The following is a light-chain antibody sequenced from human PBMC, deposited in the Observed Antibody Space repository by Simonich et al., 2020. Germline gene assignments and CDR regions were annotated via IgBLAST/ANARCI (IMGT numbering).Light chain of an antibody. V-gene: IGLV1-44*01. Sequence: QSVLTQPPSASGTPGQRVTISCSGSSSNNGSNTVNWYQQLPGTAPKLLIYRNNQRPSGVPDRFSGSKSGTSASLAISGLQSEDEADYYCAAWDDSLNGWVFGGGTKLTVL. CDR1: SSNNGSNT. CDR2: RNN. CDR3: AAWDDSLNGWV. J-gene: IGLJ3*02.